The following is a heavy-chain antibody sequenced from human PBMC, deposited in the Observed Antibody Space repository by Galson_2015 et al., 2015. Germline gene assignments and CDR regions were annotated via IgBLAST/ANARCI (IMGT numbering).Heavy chain of an antibody. J-gene: IGHJ4*02. V-gene: IGHV1-18*01. CDR3: ARDRGGIIVIDTTRLFDS. Sequence: QSGAEVKKPGASVKVSCKASGYTFTGYGISWVRQAPGQGLEWLGWISAYSGNTHYAQKFQGRVTMTADTSTSTAYMDLRSLRSDDTAVYYCARDRGGIIVIDTTRLFDSWGQGTLVTVSS. CDR1: GYTFTGYG. D-gene: IGHD2/OR15-2a*01. CDR2: ISAYSGNT.